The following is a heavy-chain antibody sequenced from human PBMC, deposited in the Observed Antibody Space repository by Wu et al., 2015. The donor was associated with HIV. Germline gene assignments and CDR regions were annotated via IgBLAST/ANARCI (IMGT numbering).Heavy chain of an antibody. D-gene: IGHD3-9*01. CDR3: ARDWRFRGVFDDLYMDV. Sequence: VQXEQSGXQIQKSWGLSDSSCKTSGYTFTDYYIHWVRQAPGQGLQWMGYINPDTGDTKYSHNFKGSVTMTRDTSLSTVYMVLTRPRLNDTAIYYCARDWRFRGVFDDLYMDVWGNGTTVVVSS. J-gene: IGHJ6*03. V-gene: IGHV1-2*07. CDR1: GYTFTDYY. CDR2: INPDTGDT.